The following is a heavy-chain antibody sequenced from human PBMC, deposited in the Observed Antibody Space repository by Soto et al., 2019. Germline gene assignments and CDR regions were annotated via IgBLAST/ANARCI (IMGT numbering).Heavy chain of an antibody. CDR3: ARGGSSWHDPWFDP. CDR2: IYYSGST. Sequence: TSETLSLTCTVSGGSISSYYRSWIRQPPGKGLEWIGYIYYSGSTNYNPSLKSRVTISVDTSKNQFSLKLSSVTAADTAVYYCARGGSSWHDPWFDPWGQGTLVTVSS. D-gene: IGHD6-13*01. V-gene: IGHV4-59*01. CDR1: GGSISSYY. J-gene: IGHJ5*02.